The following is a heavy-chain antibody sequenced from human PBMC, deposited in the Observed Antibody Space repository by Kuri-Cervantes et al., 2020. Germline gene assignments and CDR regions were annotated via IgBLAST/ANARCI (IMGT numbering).Heavy chain of an antibody. V-gene: IGHV4-59*01. Sequence: SETLSLTCTVSGGSISSYYWSWIRQPPGKGLEWIGYIYYSGSTNYNPSLKSRVTISVDTSKNQFSLKLSSVTAADTAVYYCARDDILTGYLTYWGQGTLVTVSS. CDR1: GGSISSYY. J-gene: IGHJ4*02. D-gene: IGHD3-9*01. CDR2: IYYSGST. CDR3: ARDDILTGYLTY.